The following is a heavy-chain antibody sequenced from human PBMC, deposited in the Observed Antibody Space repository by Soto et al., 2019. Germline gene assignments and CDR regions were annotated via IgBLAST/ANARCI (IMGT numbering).Heavy chain of an antibody. CDR2: IYYSGST. CDR1: GGSISSGDYY. CDR3: ARSDGRY. J-gene: IGHJ4*02. V-gene: IGHV4-30-4*01. Sequence: SETLSLTCTVSGGSISSGDYYWSWIRQPPGKGLEWIGYIYYSGSTYYSPSLKSRVTISVDTSKNQFSLNLSSVTAADTAVYYCARSDGRYWGQGTLVTVSS.